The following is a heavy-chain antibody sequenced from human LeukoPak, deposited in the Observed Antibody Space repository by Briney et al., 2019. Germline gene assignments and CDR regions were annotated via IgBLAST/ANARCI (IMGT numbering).Heavy chain of an antibody. CDR1: GFTFSDYY. D-gene: IGHD4-17*01. CDR2: ISSGGSTI. Sequence: GGSLRLSCAASGFTFSDYYMSWIRQAPGKGLEWVSYISSGGSTIYYADSVKDRFTISRDNAKKSLYLQMKSLRAEDTAVYYCARDYGDPRYYYYYMDVWGKGTPVTVSS. J-gene: IGHJ6*03. CDR3: ARDYGDPRYYYYYMDV. V-gene: IGHV3-11*04.